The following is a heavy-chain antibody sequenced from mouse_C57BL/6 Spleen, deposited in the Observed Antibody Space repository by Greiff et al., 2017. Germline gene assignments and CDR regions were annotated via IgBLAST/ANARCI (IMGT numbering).Heavy chain of an antibody. CDR2: IYPGDGDT. CDR1: GYAFSSSW. V-gene: IGHV1-82*01. J-gene: IGHJ4*01. CDR3: ARDLYYAMDY. Sequence: VKLQESGPELVKPGASVKISCKASGYAFSSSWMNWVKQRPGKGLEWIGRIYPGDGDTNYNGKFKGKATLTADKSSSTAYMQISSLTSEDSAVYFCARDLYYAMDYWGQGTSVTVSS.